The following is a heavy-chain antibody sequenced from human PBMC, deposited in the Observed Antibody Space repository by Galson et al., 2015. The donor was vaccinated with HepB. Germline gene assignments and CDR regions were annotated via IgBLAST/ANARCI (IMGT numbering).Heavy chain of an antibody. V-gene: IGHV4-30-4*08. J-gene: IGHJ6*02. CDR1: DFSISSGDYF. Sequence: TLSLTCTVSDFSISSGDYFWTWIRQRPGKGLEWIGYIYYGGSSFYNPSLSSRVTISEDTSKNQFSLRLASVTGADTAIYYCARGGAYFGLDVWGQGTTVTVSS. CDR2: IYYGGSS. D-gene: IGHD4/OR15-4a*01. CDR3: ARGGAYFGLDV.